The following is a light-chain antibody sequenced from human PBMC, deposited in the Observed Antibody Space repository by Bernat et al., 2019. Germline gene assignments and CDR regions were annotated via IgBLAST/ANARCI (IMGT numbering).Light chain of an antibody. J-gene: IGLJ3*02. CDR3: SAWDSSLSAWV. CDR1: SNNVGNQG. Sequence: QAGLTQPPSVSKGLRQTATLTCTGNSNNVGNQGAAWLQQHQGHPPKLLSYRNNNRPSGISERFSASRSGNTASLTITGLQPEDGADYYCSAWDSSLSAWVFGGGTKLTVL. V-gene: IGLV10-54*04. CDR2: RNN.